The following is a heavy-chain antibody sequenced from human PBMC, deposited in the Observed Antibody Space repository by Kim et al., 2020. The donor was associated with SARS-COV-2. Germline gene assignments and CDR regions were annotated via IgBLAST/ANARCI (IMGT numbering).Heavy chain of an antibody. D-gene: IGHD6-19*01. CDR1: GFTFSSYW. CDR3: ARPYSSGWYRDYYYYMDV. V-gene: IGHV3-74*01. Sequence: GGSLRLSCAASGFTFSSYWMHWVRQAPGKGLVWVSRINSDGSSTCYADSVKGRFTISRDNAKNTLYLQMNSLRAEDTAVYYCARPYSSGWYRDYYYYMDVWGNGAPVAVSS. CDR2: INSDGSST. J-gene: IGHJ6*03.